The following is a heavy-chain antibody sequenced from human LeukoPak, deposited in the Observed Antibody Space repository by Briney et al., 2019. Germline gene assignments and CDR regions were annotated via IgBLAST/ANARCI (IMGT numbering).Heavy chain of an antibody. D-gene: IGHD2/OR15-2a*01. CDR1: GFTFSSYE. CDR3: ARIGTTTRGPAGLDV. Sequence: GGSLRLSCAASGFTFSSYEMNWVRQAPGKGLEWVSYIASGGGANRFYSESVKGRFTISRDNARNSLYLHMNSLRAEDTGVYYCARIGTTTRGPAGLDVWGQGTTVTVSS. CDR2: IASGGGANR. V-gene: IGHV3-48*03. J-gene: IGHJ6*02.